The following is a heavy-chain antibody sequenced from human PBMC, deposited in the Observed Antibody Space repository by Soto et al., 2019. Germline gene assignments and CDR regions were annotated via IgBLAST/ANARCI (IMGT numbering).Heavy chain of an antibody. CDR3: ACVKQQLDDYFDY. D-gene: IGHD6-13*01. Sequence: SETLSLTCTVPGGSISSSSYYWGWIRQPPGKGLEWIGSIYYSGSTYYNPSLKSRVTISVDTSKNQFSLKLSSVTAADTAVYYCACVKQQLDDYFDYWGQGTLVTVSS. CDR1: GGSISSSSYY. V-gene: IGHV4-39*01. CDR2: IYYSGST. J-gene: IGHJ4*02.